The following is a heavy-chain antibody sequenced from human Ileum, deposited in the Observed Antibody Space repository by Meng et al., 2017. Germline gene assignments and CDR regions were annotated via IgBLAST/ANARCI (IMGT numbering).Heavy chain of an antibody. Sequence: GGSLRLSCEASGFTFSPYAMSWVRQPPGKGPEWVSSISGAGGTFYADTVKGRFTISRDNFKNTLYLQMDSLTADDTAVYFCAKATNGWMNGIWGQGTLVTVSS. CDR2: ISGAGGT. D-gene: IGHD2-8*01. CDR1: GFTFSPYA. V-gene: IGHV3-23*01. J-gene: IGHJ4*02. CDR3: AKATNGWMNGI.